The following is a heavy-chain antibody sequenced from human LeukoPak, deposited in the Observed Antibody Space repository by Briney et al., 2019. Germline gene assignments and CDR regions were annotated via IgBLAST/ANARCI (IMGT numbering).Heavy chain of an antibody. CDR3: ARDSGAGSGSYSALDY. CDR1: GFTFSSYA. J-gene: IGHJ4*02. D-gene: IGHD3-10*01. V-gene: IGHV3-30-3*01. CDR2: ISYDGNNK. Sequence: PGGSLRLSCAASGFTFSSYAMHWVRQAPGKGLEWVAVISYDGNNKYYADSVKGRFTISRDNSKNTLYLQMNSLRAEDTAVYYCARDSGAGSGSYSALDYWGQGTLVTVSS.